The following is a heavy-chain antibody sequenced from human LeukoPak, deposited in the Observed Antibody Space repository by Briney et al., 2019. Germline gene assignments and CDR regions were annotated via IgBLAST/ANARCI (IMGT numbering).Heavy chain of an antibody. CDR2: IYYSGST. D-gene: IGHD6-13*01. J-gene: IGHJ4*02. Sequence: SETLSLTCTVSGGSISSYYWSWIRQPPGKGLEWIGYIYYSGSTNYNPSLKSRVTISVDTSKNQFSLKLSSVTAADTAVYYCARDTSSGYGGVDYWGQGTLVTVSS. V-gene: IGHV4-59*01. CDR1: GGSISSYY. CDR3: ARDTSSGYGGVDY.